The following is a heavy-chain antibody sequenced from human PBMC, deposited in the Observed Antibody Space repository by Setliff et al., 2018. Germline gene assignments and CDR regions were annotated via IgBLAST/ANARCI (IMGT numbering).Heavy chain of an antibody. Sequence: ASVKVSCKASGYTFSDYGITWVRQAPGQGLEWMGWISGYEGNTTYPQKFLDRVTMTTDTSATTAYMELKNLRSDDTAVYYCARINFYVSSGYYYAPDFWGQGTLVTVSS. CDR2: ISGYEGNT. CDR1: GYTFSDYG. D-gene: IGHD3-22*01. CDR3: ARINFYVSSGYYYAPDF. J-gene: IGHJ4*02. V-gene: IGHV1-18*01.